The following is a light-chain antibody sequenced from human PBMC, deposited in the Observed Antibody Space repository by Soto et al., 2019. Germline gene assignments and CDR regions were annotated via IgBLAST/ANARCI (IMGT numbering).Light chain of an antibody. CDR3: QQSYSIPQT. V-gene: IGKV1-39*01. Sequence: DIQMTQSPSSLSASVGDRVTITCRTSQTIANYLNWYQQKPGKAPNVLIYAAFTVQSGVPSRFSGSGSGTEFTLTISSLQSEDFATYYCQQSYSIPQTFGPGTKVEIK. CDR2: AAF. CDR1: QTIANY. J-gene: IGKJ1*01.